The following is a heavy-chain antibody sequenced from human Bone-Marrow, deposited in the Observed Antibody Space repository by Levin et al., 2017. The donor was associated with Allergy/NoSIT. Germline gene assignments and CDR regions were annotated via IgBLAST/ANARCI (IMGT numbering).Heavy chain of an antibody. CDR1: GFTFSSHG. D-gene: IGHD1-26*01. J-gene: IGHJ4*02. CDR2: ISYDGSND. V-gene: IGHV3-30*18. Sequence: GGSLRLSCAVSGFTFSSHGMHWVRQAPGKGLEWVAVISYDGSNDYYADSVKGRFTISRDNSKNTVYLQMNSLRAEDPALYYCAKDRRAYSGSPDYWGQGTLVTVSS. CDR3: AKDRRAYSGSPDY.